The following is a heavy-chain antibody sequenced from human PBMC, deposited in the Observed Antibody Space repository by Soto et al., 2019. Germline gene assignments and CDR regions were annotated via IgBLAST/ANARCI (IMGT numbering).Heavy chain of an antibody. J-gene: IGHJ2*01. D-gene: IGHD3-10*01. CDR2: LSGSGGTT. Sequence: HPEVSLRLSWAASGCTFSSYAMSWFRQAPGKGLEWVSGLSGSGGTTFYADSVKGRFTISRDNSKNTLYLQMNSLRAEDTAVYFCATVGSAGDGAVYWYLDIWGRGTLVTASS. V-gene: IGHV3-23*01. CDR3: ATVGSAGDGAVYWYLDI. CDR1: GCTFSSYA.